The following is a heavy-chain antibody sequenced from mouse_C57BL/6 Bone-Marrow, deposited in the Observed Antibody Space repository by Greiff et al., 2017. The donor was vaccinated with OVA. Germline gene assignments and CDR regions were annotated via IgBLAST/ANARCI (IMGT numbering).Heavy chain of an antibody. CDR3: ARGGLLRAWFAY. J-gene: IGHJ3*01. V-gene: IGHV2-2*01. D-gene: IGHD1-1*01. CDR1: GFSLTSYG. CDR2: IWSGGST. Sequence: QVQLQQSGPGLVQPSQSLSITCTVSGFSLTSYGVHWVRQSPGKGLEWLGVIWSGGSTDYNAAFISRLSISKDNSKSQVFFKMNSLQADDTAIYYCARGGLLRAWFAYWGQGTLVTVSA.